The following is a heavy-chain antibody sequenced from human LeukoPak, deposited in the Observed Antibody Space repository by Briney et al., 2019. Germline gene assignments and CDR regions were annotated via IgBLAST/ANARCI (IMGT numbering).Heavy chain of an antibody. V-gene: IGHV1-69*06. Sequence: SVKVSCKTSGYSFISYGISWVRQAPGHGLEWLGGIIPLFDSTDYAPKFQGRVTITADKSTSTVYMELSSLRSEDTALYYCVRVASYDDDIGTSMYYFDYWGQGTLVSVSS. J-gene: IGHJ4*02. CDR2: IIPLFDST. CDR3: VRVASYDDDIGTSMYYFDY. D-gene: IGHD3-22*01. CDR1: GYSFISYG.